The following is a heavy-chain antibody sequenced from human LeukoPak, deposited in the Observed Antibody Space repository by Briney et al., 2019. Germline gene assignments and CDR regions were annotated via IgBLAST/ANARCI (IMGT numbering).Heavy chain of an antibody. Sequence: SETLSLTCTVSGGSISSGGYYWSWIRQHPGTGLEWIGYIYYSGSTYYNPSLKSRVTISVDTSKNQFSLKLSSVTAADTAVYYCARDTTTGIDYWGQGTLVTVSS. D-gene: IGHD1-1*01. V-gene: IGHV4-31*03. CDR1: GGSISSGGYY. CDR3: ARDTTTGIDY. J-gene: IGHJ4*02. CDR2: IYYSGST.